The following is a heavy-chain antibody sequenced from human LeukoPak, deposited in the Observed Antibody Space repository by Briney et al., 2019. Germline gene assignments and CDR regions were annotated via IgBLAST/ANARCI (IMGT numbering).Heavy chain of an antibody. J-gene: IGHJ4*02. Sequence: GGSLRLSCAAPGFTFSNSAMYWVRQAPGKGLEFVSVISTNGDRTYYADSVKGRFTISRDNSKNTLYLQMGSLRADDMAVYYCARDLGALAAAGTGASVYWGQGTLVTVSS. D-gene: IGHD6-13*01. CDR3: ARDLGALAAAGTGASVY. V-gene: IGHV3-64*02. CDR1: GFTFSNSA. CDR2: ISTNGDRT.